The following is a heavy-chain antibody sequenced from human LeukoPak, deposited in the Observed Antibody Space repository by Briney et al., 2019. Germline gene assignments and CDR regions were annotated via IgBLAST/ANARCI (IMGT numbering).Heavy chain of an antibody. Sequence: GRSLRLSCTASGFSFSAYGMHWVRQAPGEGLEWVAVIWYDGSSQYYADSVKGRFTISRDNSKNTLFLQMNSLRAEDTAVYYCARDPTQYTTAWYSDYWGQGTLVTVSS. CDR1: GFSFSAYG. D-gene: IGHD2/OR15-2a*01. CDR3: ARDPTQYTTAWYSDY. J-gene: IGHJ4*02. V-gene: IGHV3-33*01. CDR2: IWYDGSSQ.